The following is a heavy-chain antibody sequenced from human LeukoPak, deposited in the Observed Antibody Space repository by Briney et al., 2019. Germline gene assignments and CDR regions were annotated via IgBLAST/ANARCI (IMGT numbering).Heavy chain of an antibody. Sequence: SETLSLTCTVSGGSISSSSYSWGWIRQPPGKGLEWIGEINHSGSTNYNPSLKSRVTISVDTSKNQFSLKLSSVTAADTAVYYCARGSVVVVVAASNWFDPWGQGTLVTVSS. J-gene: IGHJ5*02. CDR1: GGSISSSSYS. CDR2: INHSGST. CDR3: ARGSVVVVVAASNWFDP. D-gene: IGHD2-15*01. V-gene: IGHV4-39*07.